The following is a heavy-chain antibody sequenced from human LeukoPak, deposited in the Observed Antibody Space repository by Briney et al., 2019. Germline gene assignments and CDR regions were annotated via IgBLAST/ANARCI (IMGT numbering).Heavy chain of an antibody. CDR2: IYYSGST. D-gene: IGHD3-9*01. V-gene: IGHV4-39*07. Sequence: PSETLSLTCTVSGGSISSSSYYWGWIRQPPGKGLEWIGSIYYSGSTYYNPSLKSRVTISVDTSKNQFSLKLSSVTAADTAVYYCARDALRYFGLWGYWGQGTLVTVSS. J-gene: IGHJ4*02. CDR3: ARDALRYFGLWGY. CDR1: GGSISSSSYY.